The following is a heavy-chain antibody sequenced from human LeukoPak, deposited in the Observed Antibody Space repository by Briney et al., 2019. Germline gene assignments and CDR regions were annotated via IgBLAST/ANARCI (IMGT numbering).Heavy chain of an antibody. V-gene: IGHV3-74*03. CDR1: GFTFSSYW. Sequence: GGSLRLSCAASGFTFSSYWMHWVRQAPGKGLVWVSRINSDGSSITYADSVKGRFTISRDNAKNTLYPQMNSLRVEDTAVYYCAREGRVSGYDFDCWGQGTLVTVSS. J-gene: IGHJ4*02. CDR3: AREGRVSGYDFDC. CDR2: INSDGSSI. D-gene: IGHD5-12*01.